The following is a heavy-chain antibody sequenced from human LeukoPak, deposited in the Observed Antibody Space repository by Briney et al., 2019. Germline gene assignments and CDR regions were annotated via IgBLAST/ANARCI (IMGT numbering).Heavy chain of an antibody. CDR1: GFSFSSHW. J-gene: IGHJ4*02. CDR2: INSDGSST. D-gene: IGHD2-15*01. CDR3: ARDKYCSDGNCDGGSKFDY. Sequence: PGGSLRLSCAASGFSFSSHWVHWVRQAPGKGLVWVSRINSDGSSTSYADSVKGRFTISRDNAKSSVYLQMNSLRAEDTGVYYCARDKYCSDGNCDGGSKFDYWGQGTLVTVSS. V-gene: IGHV3-74*01.